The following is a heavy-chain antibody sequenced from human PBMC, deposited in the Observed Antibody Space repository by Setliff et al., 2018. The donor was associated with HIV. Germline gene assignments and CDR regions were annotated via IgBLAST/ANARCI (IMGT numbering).Heavy chain of an antibody. CDR3: ASRVYYYDSSGYLREEGFDP. D-gene: IGHD3-22*01. CDR2: IYYSGST. J-gene: IGHJ5*02. Sequence: PSETMSLTCTVSGGSISNSRYYWSWIRQPPGKGRECIGIIYYSGSTYYNPSLKSRVTISVDTSKNQFSLKLSSVTAADAAVYYCASRVYYYDSSGYLREEGFDPWGQGTLVTVSS. CDR1: GGSISNSRYY. V-gene: IGHV4-39*01.